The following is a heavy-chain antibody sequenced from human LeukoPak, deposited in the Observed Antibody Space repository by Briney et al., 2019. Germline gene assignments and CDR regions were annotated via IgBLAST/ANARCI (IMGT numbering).Heavy chain of an antibody. CDR3: ARRGGDSSSQYYYYYYMDV. CDR2: ICPGDSDT. V-gene: IGHV5-51*01. CDR1: GYSFTSYW. D-gene: IGHD2-21*02. Sequence: RGESLKISCKGSGYSFTSYWIGWVRQMPGKSLEWMVIICPGDSDTRYSPSFQGQVTISADKSISTAYLQWSSLKASDTAMYYCARRGGDSSSQYYYYYYMDVWGKGTTVTVSS. J-gene: IGHJ6*03.